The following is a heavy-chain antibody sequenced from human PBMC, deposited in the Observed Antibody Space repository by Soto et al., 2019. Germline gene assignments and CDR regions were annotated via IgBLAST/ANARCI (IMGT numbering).Heavy chain of an antibody. V-gene: IGHV1-18*01. CDR1: CFNFSSHS. Sequence: GAPVKGSSKGSCFNFSSHSFSWVGEGPWQRGERVGWISAYNGNTNYAQKLQGRVTMTTDTSTSTAYMELRSLRSDDTAVYYCARDSYDSSGYLYSYYYYGMDVWGQGTTVTVSS. CDR3: ARDSYDSSGYLYSYYYYGMDV. D-gene: IGHD3-22*01. CDR2: ISAYNGNT. J-gene: IGHJ6*02.